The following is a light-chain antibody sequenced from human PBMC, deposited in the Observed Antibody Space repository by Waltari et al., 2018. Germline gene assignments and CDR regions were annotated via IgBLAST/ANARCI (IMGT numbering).Light chain of an antibody. CDR2: VNSDGSH. CDR3: QTGGHGTWV. J-gene: IGLJ3*02. Sequence: QLVLTQSPSASASLGASVKLTCTLDSGHSSNIIAWLQQPPGKGPRYLMRVNSDGSHSKGDEIPDRFSGSSSGAERYLTISSLQSEDEADYYCQTGGHGTWVFGGGTKLTVL. V-gene: IGLV4-69*01. CDR1: SGHSSNI.